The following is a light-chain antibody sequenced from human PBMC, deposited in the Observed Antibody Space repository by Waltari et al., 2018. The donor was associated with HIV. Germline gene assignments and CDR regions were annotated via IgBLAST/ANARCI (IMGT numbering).Light chain of an antibody. CDR3: QVWDSETDHWV. Sequence: YVLTQPPSVSEAPGKTARITCGGNEIGSKSVHWYQQKPGQAPVQVIYYDNDRPSGIPERFSGSNSWNTATLTSSRVEAGDEADYFCQVWDSETDHWVFGGGTKLTVL. J-gene: IGLJ3*02. CDR1: EIGSKS. CDR2: YDN. V-gene: IGLV3-21*04.